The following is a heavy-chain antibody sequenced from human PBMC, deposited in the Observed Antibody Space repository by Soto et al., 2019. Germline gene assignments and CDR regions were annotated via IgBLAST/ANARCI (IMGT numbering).Heavy chain of an antibody. J-gene: IGHJ3*02. CDR1: GFTFSSYS. CDR3: ARPETGDRRAFDI. CDR2: ISSSSSTI. Sequence: GGSLRLSCAASGFTFSSYSMNWVRQAPGKGLEWVSYISSSSSTIYYADSVKGRFTISRDNAKNSLYLQMNILRAEDTAVYYCARPETGDRRAFDIWGQGTMVTVSS. V-gene: IGHV3-48*04. D-gene: IGHD7-27*01.